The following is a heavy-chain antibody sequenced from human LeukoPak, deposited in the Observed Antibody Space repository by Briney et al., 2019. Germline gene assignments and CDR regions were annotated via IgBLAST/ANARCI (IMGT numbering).Heavy chain of an antibody. J-gene: IGHJ5*02. V-gene: IGHV3-49*04. CDR3: TRDRSGYYYNWFDP. CDR2: IRSKAYGGTT. Sequence: GGSLRLSCTASGFTFGDYTMNWVRQAPGKGLEWVGFIRSKAYGGTTEYAASVKGRFTISRDHSKTIAYLQMNSLKTEDTALYYCTRDRSGYYYNWFDPWGQGTLVTVSS. D-gene: IGHD3-22*01. CDR1: GFTFGDYT.